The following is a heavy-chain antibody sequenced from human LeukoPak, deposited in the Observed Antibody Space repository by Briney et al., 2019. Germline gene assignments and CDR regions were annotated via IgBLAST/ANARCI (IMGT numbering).Heavy chain of an antibody. CDR1: GFTFSDYY. D-gene: IGHD2-2*01. V-gene: IGHV3-23*01. Sequence: GGSLRLSCAASGFTFSDYYMSWIRQAPGRGLEWVSAITGSGGTTSYADSVKGRFTISRDNSRNTLYLQMNSLRAEDAAVYYCAKDREVSAARVYDYWGQGTLVTVSS. CDR3: AKDREVSAARVYDY. J-gene: IGHJ4*02. CDR2: ITGSGGTT.